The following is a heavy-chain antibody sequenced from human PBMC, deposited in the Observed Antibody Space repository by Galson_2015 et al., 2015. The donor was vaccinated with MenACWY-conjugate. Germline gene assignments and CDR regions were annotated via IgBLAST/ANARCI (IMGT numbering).Heavy chain of an antibody. Sequence: QSGAEVKKPGESLRISCKASGYSFPTYWIGWVCQMPGKGLEWVAIIYPGDSDTRYSPSFQGQVTISADKSISTAYLQWSSLRASDTAIYYCARQRKEFDFWGQGTLVTVSS. J-gene: IGHJ4*02. CDR1: GYSFPTYW. V-gene: IGHV5-51*01. CDR2: IYPGDSDT. CDR3: ARQRKEFDF.